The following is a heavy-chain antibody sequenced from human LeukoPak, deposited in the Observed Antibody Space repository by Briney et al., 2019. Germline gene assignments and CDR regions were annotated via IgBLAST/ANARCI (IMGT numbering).Heavy chain of an antibody. D-gene: IGHD1-14*01. CDR2: IKSKSDGGTT. J-gene: IGHJ4*02. Sequence: GGSLRLSGAASGFTFSNAWMNWVRQAPGKGLEWVGRIKSKSDGGTTDYAAPVKGRFTISRDDSKKTVYLQMNSLKGEDTAVYYCARRSYPPGRIDHWGQGTLVTVSS. V-gene: IGHV3-15*01. CDR1: GFTFSNAW. CDR3: ARRSYPPGRIDH.